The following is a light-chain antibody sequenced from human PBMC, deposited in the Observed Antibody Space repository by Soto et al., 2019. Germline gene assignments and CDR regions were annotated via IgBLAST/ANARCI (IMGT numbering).Light chain of an antibody. J-gene: IGLJ1*01. Sequence: SVLTQPSSVTGSPAQSITISCTGTSSDVGGYNFVSWYQHHPGKAPKLIIYDVSNRPSGVSNRFSGSKSGNTASLTISGLQAQDDAYYYCTSYTTSFTYVFGTGTKVT. CDR2: DVS. CDR1: SSDVGGYNF. V-gene: IGLV2-14*03. CDR3: TSYTTSFTYV.